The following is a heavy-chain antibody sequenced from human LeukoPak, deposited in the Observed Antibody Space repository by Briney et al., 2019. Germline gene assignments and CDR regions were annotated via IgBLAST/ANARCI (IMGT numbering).Heavy chain of an antibody. J-gene: IGHJ4*02. D-gene: IGHD2-2*02. CDR1: GASISSGGYY. CDR3: AGGFCSSNSCYTSFDY. CDR2: IYYSGSA. V-gene: IGHV4-61*08. Sequence: PSQTLSLTCTVSGASISSGGYYWSWIRQPPGKGLEWIGHIYYSGSAIYNPSLKSRVTMSVDTSRAQLSLNLRSVTAADTAVYYCAGGFCSSNSCYTSFDYWGQGTLVTVSS.